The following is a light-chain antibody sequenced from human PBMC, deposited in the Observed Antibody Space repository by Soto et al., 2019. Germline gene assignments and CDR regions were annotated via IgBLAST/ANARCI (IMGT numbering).Light chain of an antibody. V-gene: IGLV2-14*03. Sequence: QSVLTQPASVSGSPGLSITISCTGTSSDVGAYNFVSWYQQHPDKAPKLMIFDVSNRPSGVSNRFSGFKSGNTASLTISGLQAEDEADYYCSSFTPKSTLIFGGGTQLTVL. J-gene: IGLJ2*01. CDR1: SSDVGAYNF. CDR2: DVS. CDR3: SSFTPKSTLI.